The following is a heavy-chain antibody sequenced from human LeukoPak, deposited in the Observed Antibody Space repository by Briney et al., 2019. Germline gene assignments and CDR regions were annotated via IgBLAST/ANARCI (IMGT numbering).Heavy chain of an antibody. Sequence: PGGSLRLSCVVSGISLSNYAMTWVRQAPGKALEWVSTIGDSGDTTYYADSVKGRFTISRDNSRNTVYLQMNSLSAEDTAVYYCANKYYYDSSGSSSYYFDYWGQGTLVTVSS. J-gene: IGHJ4*02. CDR2: IGDSGDTT. V-gene: IGHV3-23*01. CDR3: ANKYYYDSSGSSSYYFDY. D-gene: IGHD3-22*01. CDR1: GISLSNYA.